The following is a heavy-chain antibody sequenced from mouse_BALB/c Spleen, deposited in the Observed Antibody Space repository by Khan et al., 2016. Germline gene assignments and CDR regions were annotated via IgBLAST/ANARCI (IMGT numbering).Heavy chain of an antibody. D-gene: IGHD2-3*01. CDR2: IWSGGST. CDR3: ARRDDGGGAKDY. CDR1: GFTLTSYG. J-gene: IGHJ4*01. Sequence: QVQLKESGPGLVAPSQSLSITCTVSGFTLTSYGVHWVRKPPGKGLEWLVVIWSGGSTTYNSALKSGLSISKDYSKSQTYLKMNSLQTDDTAMYFCARRDDGGGAKDYWGRGTSVTVSS. V-gene: IGHV2-6*02.